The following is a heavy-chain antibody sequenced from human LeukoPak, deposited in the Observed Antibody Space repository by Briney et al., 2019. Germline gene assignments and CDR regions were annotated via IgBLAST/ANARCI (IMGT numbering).Heavy chain of an antibody. Sequence: GASVKVSCKASGYTFTSYGISWVRQAPGQGLEWMGWISAYNGNTNYAQKLQGRVTMTTDTSTSTAYMELRSLRSDDTAVYYCARDSQQLHPASYFDYWGQGTLVTVSS. D-gene: IGHD6-13*01. J-gene: IGHJ4*02. V-gene: IGHV1-18*01. CDR2: ISAYNGNT. CDR1: GYTFTSYG. CDR3: ARDSQQLHPASYFDY.